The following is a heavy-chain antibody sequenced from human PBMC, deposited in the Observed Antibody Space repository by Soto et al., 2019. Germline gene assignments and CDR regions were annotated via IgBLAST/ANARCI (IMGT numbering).Heavy chain of an antibody. CDR2: IDWDDDK. CDR3: ARFITIYGMDV. D-gene: IGHD3-3*01. J-gene: IGHJ6*02. Sequence: AAPGKAAHSLMVTRPFSGFSLSTSGLCVIWIRQPPGKALEWLALIDWDDDKYYSTSLKTRLTISKDTSKNQVVLTMTNMDPVDTATYYCARFITIYGMDVWGQGITVTGS. V-gene: IGHV2-70*01. CDR1: GFSLSTSGLC.